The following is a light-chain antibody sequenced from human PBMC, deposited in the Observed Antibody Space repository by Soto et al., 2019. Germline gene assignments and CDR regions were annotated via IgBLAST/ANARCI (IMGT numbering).Light chain of an antibody. V-gene: IGKV1-39*01. CDR3: QQSYNTPRT. J-gene: IGKJ2*01. Sequence: DIQMTQSPSSLSASVGDRVTITCRASQSDSNYLNWYQQKPGTAPKLLIYGASTLQSGVPSRFSGSGSGTSFTLTISSLQPEDFAIYYCQQSYNTPRTFGQGTKVETK. CDR2: GAS. CDR1: QSDSNY.